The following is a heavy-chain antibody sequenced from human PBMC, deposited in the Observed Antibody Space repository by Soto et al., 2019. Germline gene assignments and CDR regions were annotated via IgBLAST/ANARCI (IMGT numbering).Heavy chain of an antibody. CDR3: ASRRSVYYDSSGYYFDY. Sequence: SSVKISCKASGANLSRYTISWVRQAPGQGLEWMGGIIPIFGTANYAQKLQGRVTITADKSTSTAYMELSSLRSEDTAVYYCASRRSVYYDSSGYYFDYWGQGTLVTLSS. J-gene: IGHJ4*02. CDR2: IIPIFGTA. V-gene: IGHV1-69*06. D-gene: IGHD3-22*01. CDR1: GANLSRYT.